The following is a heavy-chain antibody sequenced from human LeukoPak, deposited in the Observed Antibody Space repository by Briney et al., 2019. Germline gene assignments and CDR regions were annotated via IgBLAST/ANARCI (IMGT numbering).Heavy chain of an antibody. CDR3: ARGETQCMDY. CDR1: GFTFSSYS. V-gene: IGHV3-21*01. J-gene: IGHJ4*02. Sequence: KPGGSLRLSCAASGFTFSSYSMSWVRQAPGKGLEWVSSISSSSSYIYYADSVKGRFTISRDNAKNSLYLQMNSLRAEDTAVYYCARGETQCMDYWGQGTLVTVSS. D-gene: IGHD2-8*01. CDR2: ISSSSSYI.